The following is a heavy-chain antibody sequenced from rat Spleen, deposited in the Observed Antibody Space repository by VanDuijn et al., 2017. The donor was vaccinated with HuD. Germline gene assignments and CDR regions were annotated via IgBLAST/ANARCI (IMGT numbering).Heavy chain of an antibody. CDR2: IIYDGTNT. Sequence: EVQLVESGGGLVQSGRSLKFSCAASGFTFSDYGMAWVRQTPKKGLEWVANIIYDGTNTNYRDSVKGRFTISRDNAKNTLYLQMDSLRSEDTATYYCARMRGDYFDYWGQGVMVTVSS. CDR3: ARMRGDYFDY. V-gene: IGHV5-17*01. J-gene: IGHJ2*01. CDR1: GFTFSDYG.